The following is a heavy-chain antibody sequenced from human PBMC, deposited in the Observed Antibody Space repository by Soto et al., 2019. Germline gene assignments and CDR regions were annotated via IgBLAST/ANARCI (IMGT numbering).Heavy chain of an antibody. D-gene: IGHD4-17*01. Sequence: EVQLVESGGGLIQPGGSLRLSCAASGFTVSSNYMSWVRQAPGKGLEWVSVSYSGGSTYYADSVKGRFTISGDNSKNTLYLQMNSLRAADTAVYYCARVSRGWGDYGSYYFDYWGQGTLVTVSS. J-gene: IGHJ4*02. CDR2: SYSGGST. V-gene: IGHV3-53*01. CDR1: GFTVSSNY. CDR3: ARVSRGWGDYGSYYFDY.